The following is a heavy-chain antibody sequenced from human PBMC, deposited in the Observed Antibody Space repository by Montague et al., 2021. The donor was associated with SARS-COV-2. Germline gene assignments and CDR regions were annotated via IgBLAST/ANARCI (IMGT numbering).Heavy chain of an antibody. CDR3: ARLKYYYDSSDYSNCGDAFDF. Sequence: SETLSLTCTVSGGSISSYYWSWIRQPPGKGLEWIGYIYYSGSTNYNPSLKSRVTLSVDTSKNQFSLKLNSVTAADTAVYYCARLKYYYDSSDYSNCGDAFDFWGQGTMVTVSS. D-gene: IGHD3-22*01. V-gene: IGHV4-59*08. CDR2: IYYSGST. CDR1: GGSISSYY. J-gene: IGHJ3*01.